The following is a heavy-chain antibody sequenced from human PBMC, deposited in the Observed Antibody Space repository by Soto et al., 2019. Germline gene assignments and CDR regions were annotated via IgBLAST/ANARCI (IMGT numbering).Heavy chain of an antibody. V-gene: IGHV3-7*04. CDR3: SGGVGDAF. D-gene: IGHD1-26*01. Sequence: EVHLVESGGGLVQTGGSLRLSCAIFESTVSRDWMNWVRQAPGKGLEWVAHINQDGSEKYYVDSVKGRFTISRDNAKKSLYLQMNSLGPADTVMYDCSGGVGDAFWGQGTLVTVSS. CDR2: INQDGSEK. CDR1: ESTVSRDW. J-gene: IGHJ4*02.